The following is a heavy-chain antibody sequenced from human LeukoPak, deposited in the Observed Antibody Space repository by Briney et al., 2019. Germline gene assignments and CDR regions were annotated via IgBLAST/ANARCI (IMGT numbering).Heavy chain of an antibody. CDR3: ASDSYSSGWYFDY. CDR1: GFTFSDYY. Sequence: GGSLRLSCAASGFTFSDYYMSWIRQAPGKGLEWVSYISSSGSTIYYADSVKGRFTISRDNAKNSLYLQMNSLRDEDTAVYYCASDSYSSGWYFDYWGQGTLVTVSS. J-gene: IGHJ4*02. D-gene: IGHD6-19*01. V-gene: IGHV3-11*01. CDR2: ISSSGSTI.